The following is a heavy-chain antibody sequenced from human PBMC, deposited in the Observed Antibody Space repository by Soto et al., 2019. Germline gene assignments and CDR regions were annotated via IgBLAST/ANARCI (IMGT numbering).Heavy chain of an antibody. CDR2: IIPILGIA. CDR1: GGTFSSYT. V-gene: IGHV1-69*02. Sequence: QVQLVQSGAEVKKPGSSVKVSCKASGGTFSSYTISWVRQAPGQGLEWMGRIIPILGIANYAQKFQGRVTITADKSTSAAYMELSSLSSEDTAVYYCARGIGYDLYFDYWGQGTLVTVSS. CDR3: ARGIGYDLYFDY. D-gene: IGHD5-12*01. J-gene: IGHJ4*02.